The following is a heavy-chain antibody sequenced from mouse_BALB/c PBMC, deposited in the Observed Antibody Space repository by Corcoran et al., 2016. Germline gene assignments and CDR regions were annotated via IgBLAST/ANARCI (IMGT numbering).Heavy chain of an antibody. CDR2: IHPNNGGT. Sequence: EVQLQQSGPELVKPAASVTLSCKTSGYTFSESTMHWVKPSHGKSLDWIGGIHPNNGGTIYNQKFKGKATLTVDKSSSTAYMELRSLTSEDSAGYYCARTYYGRTWVAYWGQGTLVTVSA. J-gene: IGHJ3*01. CDR3: ARTYYGRTWVAY. CDR1: GYTFSEST. V-gene: IGHV1-18*01. D-gene: IGHD1-1*01.